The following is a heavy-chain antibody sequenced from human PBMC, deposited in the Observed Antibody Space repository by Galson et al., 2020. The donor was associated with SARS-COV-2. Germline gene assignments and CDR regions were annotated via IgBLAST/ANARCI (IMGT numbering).Heavy chain of an antibody. CDR3: AKGSGYSSGWYYFDY. Sequence: GESLKISCAASGFTFSSYGMHWVRQAPGKGLEWVAVISYDGSNKYYADSVKGRFTISRDNSKNTLYLQMNSLRAEDTAVYYCAKGSGYSSGWYYFDYWGQGTLVTVSS. J-gene: IGHJ4*02. V-gene: IGHV3-30*18. CDR2: ISYDGSNK. CDR1: GFTFSSYG. D-gene: IGHD6-19*01.